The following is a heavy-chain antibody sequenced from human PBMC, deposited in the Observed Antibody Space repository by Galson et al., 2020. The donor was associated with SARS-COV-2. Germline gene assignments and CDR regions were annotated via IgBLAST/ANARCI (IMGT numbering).Heavy chain of an antibody. J-gene: IGHJ2*01. CDR3: ARGVTGIPMIRGHWYFDL. CDR2: LGAAGDT. CDR1: GFTFSGYD. Sequence: GGSLRLSCAASGFTFSGYDMHWVRQVTGKGLEWVSGLGAAGDTSYPASVKGRFTVSREDGKNSFYLQMNSLRAGDTAMYYCARGVTGIPMIRGHWYFDLWGRGTLVTVSS. D-gene: IGHD3-10*01. V-gene: IGHV3-13*01.